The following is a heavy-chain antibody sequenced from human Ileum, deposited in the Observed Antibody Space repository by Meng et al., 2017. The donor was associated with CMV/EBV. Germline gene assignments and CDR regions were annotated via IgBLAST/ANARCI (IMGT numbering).Heavy chain of an antibody. CDR1: GFTFSSYG. CDR2: IRYDGSNK. D-gene: IGHD2-2*03. J-gene: IGHJ6*02. V-gene: IGHV3-30*02. CDR3: AKVVEIGYCSSTSCRPDYYYYGMDV. Sequence: GESLKISCAASGFTFSSYGMHWVRQAPGKGLEWVAFIRYDGSNKYYADSVKGRFTISRDNSKNTLYLQMNSLRAEDTAVYYCAKVVEIGYCSSTSCRPDYYYYGMDVWGQGTMVT.